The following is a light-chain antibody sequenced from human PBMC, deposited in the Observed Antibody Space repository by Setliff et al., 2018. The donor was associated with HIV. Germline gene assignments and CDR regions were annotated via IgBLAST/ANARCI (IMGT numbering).Light chain of an antibody. CDR2: EVS. V-gene: IGLV2-8*01. J-gene: IGLJ2*01. Sequence: QSALTQSPSASGSPGQSVTISCTGTSSDVGGYNYVSWHQQHPGKAPKVIIYEVSKRPSGVPDRFSGSKSGNTASLTVSGLQAEDEADYYCCSYAPIDTWIFGGGTKVTVL. CDR1: SSDVGGYNY. CDR3: CSYAPIDTWI.